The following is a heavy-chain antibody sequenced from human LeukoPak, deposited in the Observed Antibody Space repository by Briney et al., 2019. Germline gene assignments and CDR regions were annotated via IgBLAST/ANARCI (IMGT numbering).Heavy chain of an antibody. D-gene: IGHD3-9*01. CDR1: GLTFSSYD. CDR3: AKRTTAYYLHYGMDV. CDR2: ISDSGGST. V-gene: IGHV3-23*01. J-gene: IGHJ6*02. Sequence: PGGSLRLSCAASGLTFSSYDMNLVRQAPGKGLDWVSTISDSGGSTNYADSVKGRFTISRDNSKNTLYLQMNSLRAEDTAVYYCAKRTTAYYLHYGMDVWSQGTTVTVSS.